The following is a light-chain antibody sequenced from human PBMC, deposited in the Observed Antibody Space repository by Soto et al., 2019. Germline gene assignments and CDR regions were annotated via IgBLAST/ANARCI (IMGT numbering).Light chain of an antibody. CDR3: QQRSNWPRT. Sequence: EIVLTQSPATLSLSPGERATLSCRASRSVSSYLAWYQQKPGQAPRLLIYDASNRATGIPARSSGSGSGTDFTLTISSLEPEDFAVYYCQQRSNWPRTFGQGTKVDIK. CDR2: DAS. V-gene: IGKV3-11*01. CDR1: RSVSSY. J-gene: IGKJ1*01.